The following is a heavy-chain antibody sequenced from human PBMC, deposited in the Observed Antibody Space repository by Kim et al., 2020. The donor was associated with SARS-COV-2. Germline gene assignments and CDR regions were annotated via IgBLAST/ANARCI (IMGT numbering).Heavy chain of an antibody. D-gene: IGHD6-19*01. CDR2: ISGSGGST. CDR1: GFTFSSYA. CDR3: AKDGGGIAVAGSYY. V-gene: IGHV3-23*01. J-gene: IGHJ4*02. Sequence: GGSLRLSCAASGFTFSSYAMSWVRQAPGKGLEWVSAISGSGGSTYYADSVEGRFTISRDNSKNTLYLQMNSLRAEDTAVYYCAKDGGGIAVAGSYYWGQGTLVTVSS.